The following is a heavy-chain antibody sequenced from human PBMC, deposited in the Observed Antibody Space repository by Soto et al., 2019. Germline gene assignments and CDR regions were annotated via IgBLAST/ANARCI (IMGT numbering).Heavy chain of an antibody. J-gene: IGHJ4*02. V-gene: IGHV1-3*01. D-gene: IGHD3-10*01. CDR3: ARDYYGSGSYYQ. CDR1: GYTFTSYA. CDR2: INAGNGNT. Sequence: ASVKVSCKASGYTFTSYAMHWVRQAPGQRLEWMGWINAGNGNTKYSQKFQGRVTITRDTSASTAYMELSSLRSEDTAVYYCARDYYGSGSYYQWGQGTLVTVSS.